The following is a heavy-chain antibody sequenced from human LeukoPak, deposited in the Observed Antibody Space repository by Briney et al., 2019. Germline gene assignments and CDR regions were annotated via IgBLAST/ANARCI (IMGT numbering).Heavy chain of an antibody. J-gene: IGHJ4*02. Sequence: PGGSLRLSCSASGFTFSFYSMHWVRQPPGKGLEFVSVISSNGGYTFYADSVKDRFTISRDNSKNTLYVQMNSLRAEDTAVYYCARDCGGDCYSGTFDYWGQGTLVTVSS. CDR1: GFTFSFYS. CDR2: ISSNGGYT. V-gene: IGHV3-64*04. CDR3: ARDCGGDCYSGTFDY. D-gene: IGHD2-21*02.